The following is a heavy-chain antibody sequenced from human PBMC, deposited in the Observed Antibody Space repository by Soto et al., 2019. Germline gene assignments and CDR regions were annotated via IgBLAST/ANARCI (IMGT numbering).Heavy chain of an antibody. D-gene: IGHD3-10*01. CDR3: ARGYGSGSPVHYNWFDP. V-gene: IGHV1-8*01. CDR1: GYTFTSYD. CDR2: MNPNSGNT. Sequence: QVQLVQSGAEVKKPGASVKVSCKASGYTFTSYDINWVRQATGQGLEWMGWMNPNSGNTGYAQKFQGRVTMTRNTSIRTAHRELSSLRSEDTAVYYCARGYGSGSPVHYNWFDPWGQGTLVTVSS. J-gene: IGHJ5*02.